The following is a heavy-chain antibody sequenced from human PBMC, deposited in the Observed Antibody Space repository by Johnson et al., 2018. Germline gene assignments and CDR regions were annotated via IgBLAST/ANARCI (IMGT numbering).Heavy chain of an antibody. V-gene: IGHV3-48*01. D-gene: IGHD4-17*01. CDR1: GFSFSSYS. CDR2: ISSSGSTI. CDR3: GRFYGDYGRGYMDV. J-gene: IGHJ6*03. Sequence: VQLLESGGGLVQPGGSLRLSCAASGFSFSSYSMIWVRQAPGKGLEWVSYISSSGSTIYYADYVKGRFTISRDNAKNALFLQMNSLSAEDTDGYYCGRFYGDYGRGYMDVWAKGTTVTVSS.